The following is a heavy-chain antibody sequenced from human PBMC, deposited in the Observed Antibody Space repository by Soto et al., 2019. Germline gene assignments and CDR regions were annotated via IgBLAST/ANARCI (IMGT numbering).Heavy chain of an antibody. CDR1: GGSVSSGSYY. CDR2: IYYTGST. Sequence: QVQLQESGPGLVKPSETLSLTCTVSGGSVSSGSYYWGWIRQPPGKGLEWIGYIYYTGSTNYNPSLKSRVTLSVDTSKTQFSLILTSVTAADTAVYYCASERVRSGYSHYYGMDVWGQGTTVTVSS. J-gene: IGHJ6*02. D-gene: IGHD3-3*01. CDR3: ASERVRSGYSHYYGMDV. V-gene: IGHV4-61*01.